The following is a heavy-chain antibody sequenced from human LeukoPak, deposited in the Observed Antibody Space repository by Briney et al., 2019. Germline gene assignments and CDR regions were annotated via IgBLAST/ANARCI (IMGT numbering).Heavy chain of an antibody. Sequence: GGSLRLSCAASDFTVTSNYMNWVRQAPGKGLEWVSVIYSGGSTYYADSVKGRFTVSRDNSKNTLYLQMNSLRAEDTAVYYCARALRRDAYNFDYWGQGTLVTVSS. CDR2: IYSGGST. V-gene: IGHV3-53*01. CDR3: ARALRRDAYNFDY. J-gene: IGHJ4*02. CDR1: DFTVTSNY. D-gene: IGHD5-24*01.